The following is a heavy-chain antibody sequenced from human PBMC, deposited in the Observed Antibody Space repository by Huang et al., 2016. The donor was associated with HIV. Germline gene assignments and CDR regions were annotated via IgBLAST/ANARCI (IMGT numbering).Heavy chain of an antibody. J-gene: IGHJ4*02. Sequence: QITLKESGPTLVKPTQTLTLTCTFSGVSLTSSGVAVGWFRQPPGKARVWLALIYWDNDERFSPALKTRLTITKDTPKNEVVLTMTNMDPVDTATYYCVHRLRYGKWYVDYWGQGVLVTVSS. CDR1: GVSLTSSGVA. CDR2: IYWDNDE. CDR3: VHRLRYGKWYVDY. D-gene: IGHD6-13*01. V-gene: IGHV2-5*02.